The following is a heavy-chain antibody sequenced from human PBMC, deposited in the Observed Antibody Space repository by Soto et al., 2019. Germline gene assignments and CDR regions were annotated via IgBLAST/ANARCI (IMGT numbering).Heavy chain of an antibody. CDR1: GGTFSGYF. D-gene: IGHD3-10*01. CDR2: IEHNGNN. V-gene: IGHV4-34*01. J-gene: IGHJ4*01. Sequence: TLSGTGAADGGTFSGYFWAWVRQPPGKGLEWIGEIEHNGNNNINPSLKSRVTMSVDNSKNQISLTMTSVTAADTAMYYCARDFRYFPDWGHGTLVTVSS. CDR3: ARDFRYFPD.